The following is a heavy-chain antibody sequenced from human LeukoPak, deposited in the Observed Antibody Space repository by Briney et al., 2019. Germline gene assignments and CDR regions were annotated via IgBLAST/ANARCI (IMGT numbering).Heavy chain of an antibody. J-gene: IGHJ4*02. V-gene: IGHV4-61*02. D-gene: IGHD1-1*01. Sequence: SETLSLTCTVSGGSISSGSFYWSWIRQPAGKGREWIGRIYTTGRTIYNPSLKSQVTISINTSKNQFSLKLTSVTATDTAMYYCARESLEFRFFDFWGQGALVTVSS. CDR3: ARESLEFRFFDF. CDR2: IYTTGRT. CDR1: GGSISSGSFY.